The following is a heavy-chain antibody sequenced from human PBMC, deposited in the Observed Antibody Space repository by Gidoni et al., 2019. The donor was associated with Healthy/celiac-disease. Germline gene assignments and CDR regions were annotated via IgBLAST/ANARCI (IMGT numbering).Heavy chain of an antibody. J-gene: IGHJ4*02. Sequence: QLQLQESGPGLVKPSETLSLTCTVAGGSISSSSYYWGWLRQPPGKGLEWIGGIYYSGSTYYNPSLKSRVTISVDTSKNQFSLKLSSVTAADTAVYYCATWPFYYGSGSYIDYWGQGTLVTVSS. V-gene: IGHV4-39*01. CDR3: ATWPFYYGSGSYIDY. CDR1: GGSISSSSYY. CDR2: IYYSGST. D-gene: IGHD3-10*01.